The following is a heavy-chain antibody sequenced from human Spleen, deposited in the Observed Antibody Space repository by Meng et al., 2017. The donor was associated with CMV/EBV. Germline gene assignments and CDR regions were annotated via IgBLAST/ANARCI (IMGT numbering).Heavy chain of an antibody. CDR3: AKDRGSYAQLDY. Sequence: ESLKISCAASGFTFSSYAMSWVRQAPGKGLEWVSAISCSGGSTYYADPVKGRFTISRDNSKNTPYLQMNSLRAEDTAVYYCAKDRGSYAQLDYWGQGTLVTVSS. V-gene: IGHV3-23*01. CDR1: GFTFSSYA. CDR2: ISCSGGST. D-gene: IGHD1-26*01. J-gene: IGHJ4*02.